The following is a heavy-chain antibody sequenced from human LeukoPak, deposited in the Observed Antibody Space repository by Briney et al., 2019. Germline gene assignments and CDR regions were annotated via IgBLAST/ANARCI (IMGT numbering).Heavy chain of an antibody. CDR3: ARRAYCSSTSCYWNDY. CDR2: ICYSGST. D-gene: IGHD2-2*01. V-gene: IGHV4-39*01. CDR1: GGSISSSSYY. Sequence: SETLSLTCTVSGGSISSSSYYWGWIRQPPGKGLEWIGSICYSGSTYHNPSLKSRVTISVDTSKNQFSLKLSSVTAADTAVYYCARRAYCSSTSCYWNDYWGQGTLVTVSS. J-gene: IGHJ4*02.